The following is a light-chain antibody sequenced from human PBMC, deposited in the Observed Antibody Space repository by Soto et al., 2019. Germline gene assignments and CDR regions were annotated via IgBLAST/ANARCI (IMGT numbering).Light chain of an antibody. J-gene: IGLJ2*01. Sequence: QSVLTQPPSVSAAPGQKVTISCSGSSSIIGNNYVSWYQQRPGTAPKLLIYDNNNRPSGIPDRFSGSKSATSATLGSTGLQTGDEADYYCGTWDSSLSGVVFGGGTKRTVL. CDR1: SSIIGNNY. CDR3: GTWDSSLSGVV. V-gene: IGLV1-51*01. CDR2: DNN.